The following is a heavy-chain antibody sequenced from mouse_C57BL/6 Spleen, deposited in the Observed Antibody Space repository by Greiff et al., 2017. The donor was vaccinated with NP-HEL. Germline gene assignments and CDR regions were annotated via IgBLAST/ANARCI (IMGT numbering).Heavy chain of an antibody. J-gene: IGHJ3*01. CDR3: ARSRSVATVLASPWFAY. V-gene: IGHV1-67*01. Sequence: VQLQQSGPELVRPGVSVKISCTGSGYTFTDYAMHWVKQSHAKSLEWIGVISTYYGEASYNQKFKDKATMTVDKSSSTAYMELARLTSEDSAVYYCARSRSVATVLASPWFAYWGQGTLVTVSA. CDR1: GYTFTDYA. D-gene: IGHD1-1*01. CDR2: ISTYYGEA.